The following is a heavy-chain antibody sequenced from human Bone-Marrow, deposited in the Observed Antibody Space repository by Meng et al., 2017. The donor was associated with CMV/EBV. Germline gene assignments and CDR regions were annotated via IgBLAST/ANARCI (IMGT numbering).Heavy chain of an antibody. V-gene: IGHV5-51*01. CDR2: IYPGDSDT. CDR3: ARHVKTGGAFDI. CDR1: GYSFTTYW. J-gene: IGHJ3*02. Sequence: KVCCKGSGYSFTTYWIGWVRQMPGKGLEWMGIIYPGDSDTTYSPSFQGHVTISADKSISTAYLQWNSLKASDTAIYYCARHVKTGGAFDIWGQGTMVTVSS.